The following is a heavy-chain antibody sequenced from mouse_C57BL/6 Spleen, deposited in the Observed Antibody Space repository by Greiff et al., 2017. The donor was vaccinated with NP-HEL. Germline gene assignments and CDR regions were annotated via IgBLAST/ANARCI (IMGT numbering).Heavy chain of an antibody. CDR2: ISSGSSPI. CDR3: AWPWAVVSYYAMDY. J-gene: IGHJ4*01. D-gene: IGHD1-1*01. Sequence: EVQLQESGGGLVKPGGSLKLSCAASGFTFSDYGMPWVRQAPEKGLEWVAYISSGSSPIYYADTVKGRFTISRDNAKNTLFLQMTSLRYEDTAMYYCAWPWAVVSYYAMDYWGKGTTVTVSS. V-gene: IGHV5-17*01. CDR1: GFTFSDYG.